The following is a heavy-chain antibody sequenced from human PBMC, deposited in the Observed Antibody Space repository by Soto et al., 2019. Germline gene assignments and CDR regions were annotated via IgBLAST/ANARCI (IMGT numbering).Heavy chain of an antibody. V-gene: IGHV1-3*01. J-gene: IGHJ4*02. Sequence: QVQLVQSGAEVKKPGASVKVSCEASGYIFVTYDIHWVRQAPGQRLERMGWINAGNGDTAYSRNFQGRIVITRDTSANTVHMELSSLRSEDTAIYYCARENQFDYWGQGTLVTVSS. CDR3: ARENQFDY. CDR2: INAGNGDT. CDR1: GYIFVTYD. D-gene: IGHD2-2*01.